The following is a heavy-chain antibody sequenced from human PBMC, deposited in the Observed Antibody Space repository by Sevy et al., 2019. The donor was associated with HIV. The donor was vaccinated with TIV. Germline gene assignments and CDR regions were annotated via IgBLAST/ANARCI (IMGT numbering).Heavy chain of an antibody. CDR1: GFTFSSYA. CDR2: ISGSGGST. CDR3: AKVSGWYIWLNYFDY. D-gene: IGHD6-19*01. V-gene: IGHV3-23*01. J-gene: IGHJ4*02. Sequence: QLGGPLRLSCAASGFTFSSYAMSWVRQAPGKGLEWVSAISGSGGSTYYADSVKGRFTISRDNSKNTLYLQMNSLRAEDTAVYYCAKVSGWYIWLNYFDYWGQGTLVTVSS.